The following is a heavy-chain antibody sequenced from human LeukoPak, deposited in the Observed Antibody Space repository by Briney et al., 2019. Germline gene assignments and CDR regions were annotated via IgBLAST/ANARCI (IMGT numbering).Heavy chain of an antibody. CDR3: ARERSTILGDAFDI. CDR2: ISSSSSYI. Sequence: GGSLRLSCAASGFTFSSYSMNWVRQAPRKGLEWVSSISSSSSYIYYADSVKGRFTISRDNAKNSLYLQMNSLRAEDTAVYYCARERSTILGDAFDIWGQGTMVTVSS. V-gene: IGHV3-21*01. CDR1: GFTFSSYS. J-gene: IGHJ3*02. D-gene: IGHD2-2*01.